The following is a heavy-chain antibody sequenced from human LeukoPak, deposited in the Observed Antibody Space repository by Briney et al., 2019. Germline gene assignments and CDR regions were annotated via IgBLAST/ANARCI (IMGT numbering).Heavy chain of an antibody. Sequence: GASVNVSCKASGYTFTGYYMHWVRQAPGQGLEWMGWINPNSGGTNYAQKFQGWVTMTRDTSISTAYMELSRLRSDDTAVYYCARGTVTMVRGVMRNNWFDPWGQGTLVTVSS. CDR2: INPNSGGT. CDR1: GYTFTGYY. J-gene: IGHJ5*02. V-gene: IGHV1-2*04. CDR3: ARGTVTMVRGVMRNNWFDP. D-gene: IGHD3-10*01.